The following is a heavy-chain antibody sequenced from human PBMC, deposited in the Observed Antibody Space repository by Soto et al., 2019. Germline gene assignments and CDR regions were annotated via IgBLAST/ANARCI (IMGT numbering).Heavy chain of an antibody. Sequence: QLQLQESGSGLVKPSQTLSLTRAVSGGSISSGGYSWSWIRQPPGKGLEWIGYIYHSGSTYYNPSLKSRVTISVDRSKNQFSLKLSSVTAADTAVYYCARDWAGGGRGFDYWGQGTLVTVSS. CDR2: IYHSGST. V-gene: IGHV4-30-2*01. D-gene: IGHD2-15*01. J-gene: IGHJ4*02. CDR3: ARDWAGGGRGFDY. CDR1: GGSISSGGYS.